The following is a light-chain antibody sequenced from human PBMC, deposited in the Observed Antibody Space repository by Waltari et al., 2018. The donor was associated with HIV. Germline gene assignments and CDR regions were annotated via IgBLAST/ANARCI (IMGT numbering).Light chain of an antibody. Sequence: EIVLTQSPATLSLSPGDSATLSCRASQSVSSYLAWYQQKPGQAPRLLIYDASNRATGIPARFSGSGSGTDFTLTISSLEPEDFAVYYCQQRSNCPEITFGQGTRLEIK. CDR3: QQRSNCPEIT. CDR2: DAS. V-gene: IGKV3-11*01. J-gene: IGKJ5*01. CDR1: QSVSSY.